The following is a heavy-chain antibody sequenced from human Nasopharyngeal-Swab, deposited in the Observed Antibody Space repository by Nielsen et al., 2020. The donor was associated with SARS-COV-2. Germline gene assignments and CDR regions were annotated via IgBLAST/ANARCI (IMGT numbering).Heavy chain of an antibody. D-gene: IGHD6-13*01. CDR2: IYYSGST. CDR3: ARESPAAGTAFDI. Sequence: SETLSLTCTVSGGSISSYYWSWIRQPPGKGLEWNGYIYYSGSTNYNPSLKHRVTISVDTSKNQFSLKLSSVTAADTAVYYCARESPAAGTAFDIWGQGTMVTVSS. V-gene: IGHV4-59*13. CDR1: GGSISSYY. J-gene: IGHJ3*02.